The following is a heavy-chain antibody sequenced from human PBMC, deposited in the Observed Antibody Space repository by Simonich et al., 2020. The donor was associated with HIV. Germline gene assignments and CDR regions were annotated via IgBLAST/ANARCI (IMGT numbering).Heavy chain of an antibody. J-gene: IGHJ4*02. Sequence: QVHLQQWGAGLLKPSETLSLTCAVYGGSFSGDYWSWIRQPPGKGLEWIGEIKHSGSTDFNPSLKSRVTISVDTSKNQFSLKLGSVTAADTAVYYCARRTGYDLDYWGQGTLVTVSS. CDR2: IKHSGST. CDR1: GGSFSGDY. D-gene: IGHD5-12*01. CDR3: ARRTGYDLDY. V-gene: IGHV4-34*01.